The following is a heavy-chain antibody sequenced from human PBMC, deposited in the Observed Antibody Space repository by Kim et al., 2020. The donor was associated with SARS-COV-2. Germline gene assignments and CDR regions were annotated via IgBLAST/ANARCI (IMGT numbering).Heavy chain of an antibody. Sequence: GINTVYADSVKGRFTISRDTSKNTLYLQMNSLRAEDTALYYCARTNNLDSWGQGTLVTVTS. D-gene: IGHD1-7*01. CDR3: ARTNNLDS. V-gene: IGHV3-23*01. CDR2: GINT. J-gene: IGHJ4*02.